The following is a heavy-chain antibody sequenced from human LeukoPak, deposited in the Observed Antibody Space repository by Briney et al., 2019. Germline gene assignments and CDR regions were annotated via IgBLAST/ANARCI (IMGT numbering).Heavy chain of an antibody. J-gene: IGHJ4*02. Sequence: PGGSLRLSCVGSGLTFSQYGVSWVRQAPGKGLEWVSGISGSGNRTYYVDSVKGRFSISGDNSKSTAYLQMNSLRAEDTAVYYCAKASRVAVAGGRFDYWGQGTLVTVSS. CDR2: ISGSGNRT. V-gene: IGHV3-23*01. CDR1: GLTFSQYG. D-gene: IGHD6-19*01. CDR3: AKASRVAVAGGRFDY.